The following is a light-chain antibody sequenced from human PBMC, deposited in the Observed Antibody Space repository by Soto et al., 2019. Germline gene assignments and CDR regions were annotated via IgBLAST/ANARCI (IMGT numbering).Light chain of an antibody. CDR1: QSVSRSY. Sequence: EIVFTQSPGTLSLSPGERATLSCRASQSVSRSYLAWYQQKPGQSPRLLIYGASSRETGIPDRFSGSGAGTEFTLTISRLEPEDYAVYYCQQYGHSMWTFGQGTKVDIK. V-gene: IGKV3-20*01. J-gene: IGKJ1*01. CDR2: GAS. CDR3: QQYGHSMWT.